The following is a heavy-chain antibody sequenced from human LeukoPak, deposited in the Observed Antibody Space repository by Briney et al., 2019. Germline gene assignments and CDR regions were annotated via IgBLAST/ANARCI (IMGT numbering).Heavy chain of an antibody. CDR2: ISHSRTT. V-gene: IGHV4-4*02. D-gene: IGHD2/OR15-2a*01. Sequence: ASETLSLTCAVSGGSIDITNYWSWVRQAPGKGLEWIGVISHSRTTNYSPSLRSRVAMSLDRANNQFSLNLTSVTDADTAVYYCTRENRPFCPFAYWGQGVLVTVSS. CDR1: GGSIDITNY. J-gene: IGHJ4*02. CDR3: TRENRPFCPFAY.